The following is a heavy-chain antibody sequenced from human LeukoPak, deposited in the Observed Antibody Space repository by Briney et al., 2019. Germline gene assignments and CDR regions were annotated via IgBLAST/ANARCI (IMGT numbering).Heavy chain of an antibody. V-gene: IGHV2-70*17. CDR1: GFSLSTPEMC. Sequence: SGPALVKPTQTLTLTCTSSGFSLSTPEMCVTWIRQPPGKALEWLARIDWDDDKFYSPSLRTRLTISKDTPKNQVVLRMTNMDPVDTGTYYCARMTPDSPSFDYWGQGALITVSS. J-gene: IGHJ4*02. D-gene: IGHD2-15*01. CDR2: IDWDDDK. CDR3: ARMTPDSPSFDY.